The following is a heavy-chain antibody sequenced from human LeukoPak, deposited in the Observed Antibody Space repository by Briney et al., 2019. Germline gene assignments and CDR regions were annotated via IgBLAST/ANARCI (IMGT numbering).Heavy chain of an antibody. Sequence: GGSLRLSCAASAITFSTYAMSWVRQAPGKGLEWVSGISGSGGGTYYADSVKGRFAISRDNSKNTLSLQMNSLRAEDTAVYYCAKDGYCSSTNCYPAPYWGQGTLVTVSS. J-gene: IGHJ4*02. D-gene: IGHD2-2*01. CDR1: AITFSTYA. V-gene: IGHV3-23*01. CDR3: AKDGYCSSTNCYPAPY. CDR2: ISGSGGGT.